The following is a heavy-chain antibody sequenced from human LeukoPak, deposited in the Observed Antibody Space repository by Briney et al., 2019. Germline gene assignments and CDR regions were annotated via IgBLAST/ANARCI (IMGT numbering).Heavy chain of an antibody. Sequence: SETLSLTCTVSDGSISSYYWSWIRQPPGKGLEWIGYIYYSGSTNYNPSLKSRVTISVDTSKNQFSLKLSSVTAADTAVYYCAGCTYYYDSSGLAFDYWGQGTLVTVSS. J-gene: IGHJ4*02. CDR2: IYYSGST. V-gene: IGHV4-59*01. D-gene: IGHD3-22*01. CDR3: AGCTYYYDSSGLAFDY. CDR1: DGSISSYY.